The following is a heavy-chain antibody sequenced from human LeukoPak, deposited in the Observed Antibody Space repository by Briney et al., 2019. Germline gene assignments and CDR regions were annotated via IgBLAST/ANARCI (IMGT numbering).Heavy chain of an antibody. CDR3: ARRGRSSAWFYHFDS. V-gene: IGHV4-59*08. Sequence: PSETLSLTCTVSGSSISNYCWSWIRQPPGKGLEWIGYIYDSGNTNYNPSLKSRVTISVDTSKNQFPLNLRSVTAADTAVYYCARRGRSSAWFYHFDSWGQGTLVTVSS. D-gene: IGHD6-19*01. CDR1: GSSISNYC. CDR2: IYDSGNT. J-gene: IGHJ4*02.